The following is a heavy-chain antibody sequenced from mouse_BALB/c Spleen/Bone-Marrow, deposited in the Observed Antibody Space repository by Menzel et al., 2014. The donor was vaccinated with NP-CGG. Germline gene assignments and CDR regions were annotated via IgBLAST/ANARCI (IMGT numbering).Heavy chain of an antibody. CDR2: INPSTGYT. D-gene: IGHD1-1*01. V-gene: IGHV1-4*01. CDR3: ARSYYDGSSFAY. Sequence: QVQLQQSGAELAKPGASVKMSCKASGYTFTSYRMHWVKQRPGQGLEWIGYINPSTGYTEYNQKFKDKATLTADKSSSTAYVQLSSLTSEDSAVYYCARSYYDGSSFAYWGQGTLVTVSA. J-gene: IGHJ3*01. CDR1: GYTFTSYR.